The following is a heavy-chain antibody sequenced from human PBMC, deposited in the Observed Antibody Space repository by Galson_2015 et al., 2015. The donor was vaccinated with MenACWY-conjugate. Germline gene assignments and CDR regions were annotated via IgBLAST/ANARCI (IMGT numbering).Heavy chain of an antibody. Sequence: SLRLSCAASGFTFSSYWMTWVRQGPGQGLEWLAHIKQDGTERYYVDSVKGRFTISRDNAKNSLYLEMNSLRGEDTAVYYCATSERFRLYQVYGMDVWGQGTTVTVSS. CDR3: ATSERFRLYQVYGMDV. CDR2: IKQDGTER. V-gene: IGHV3-7*03. D-gene: IGHD3-16*02. J-gene: IGHJ6*02. CDR1: GFTFSSYW.